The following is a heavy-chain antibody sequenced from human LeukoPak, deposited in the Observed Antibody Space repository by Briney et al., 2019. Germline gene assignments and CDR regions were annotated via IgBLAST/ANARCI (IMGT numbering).Heavy chain of an antibody. CDR3: ARHLFNYYYYYMDV. CDR2: IDYRGNT. J-gene: IGHJ6*03. D-gene: IGHD3-3*01. Sequence: SETLSLTCTVSGDSITSNHYYWGWIRQPPGRGLEWIGSIDYRGNTYYNASLKTRVTISIDTSKNQFSLSLSSVTAADTALYYCARHLFNYYYYYMDVWGEGTTVAVSS. CDR1: GDSITSNHYY. V-gene: IGHV4-39*01.